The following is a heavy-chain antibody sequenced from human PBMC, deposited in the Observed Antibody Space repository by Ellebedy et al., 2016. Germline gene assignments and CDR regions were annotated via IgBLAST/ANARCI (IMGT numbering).Heavy chain of an antibody. J-gene: IGHJ6*02. V-gene: IGHV1-8*01. CDR3: ARGPPMIREQQLARYFHYHMDV. D-gene: IGHD6-13*01. Sequence: ASVKVSCKASGYTFTSYDINWVRQATGQGLEWMGWMNPNSGNTGYAQNLQGRVTMTRNTSISTAYMELSSLRSEDTAVYYCARGPPMIREQQLARYFHYHMDVWGQGTTVTVSS. CDR1: GYTFTSYD. CDR2: MNPNSGNT.